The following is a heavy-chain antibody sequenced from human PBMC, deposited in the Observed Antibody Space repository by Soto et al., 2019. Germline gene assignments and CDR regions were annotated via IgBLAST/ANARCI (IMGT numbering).Heavy chain of an antibody. Sequence: QVQLVQSGAEVKKPGASVRISCKASGYTITCCAMHWVRQAPGQRPEWMGWINAGDGDTKYSQNFQGRLTIIRDTSASTAYMELSSLTSEDTAVYYCAREGEGKAAAAMVYWGQGTLVTVSS. V-gene: IGHV1-3*01. J-gene: IGHJ4*02. D-gene: IGHD6-13*01. CDR2: INAGDGDT. CDR1: GYTITCCA. CDR3: AREGEGKAAAAMVY.